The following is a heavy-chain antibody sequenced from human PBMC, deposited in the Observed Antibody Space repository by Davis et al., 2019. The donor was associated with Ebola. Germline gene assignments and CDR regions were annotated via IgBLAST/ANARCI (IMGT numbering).Heavy chain of an antibody. CDR1: GYTFTSSG. CDR3: AREIEYCRGSSCYGGLVY. D-gene: IGHD2-15*01. V-gene: IGHV1-2*02. J-gene: IGHJ4*02. Sequence: SDTVSYQASGYTFTSSGLSWVRQAPGQGPAWMGWINPNSGGTNYAQKFQGRVTMTWDTSISTAYMELSRLRSDDPDVYFCAREIEYCRGSSCYGGLVYWGQGTLVTVSS. CDR2: INPNSGGT.